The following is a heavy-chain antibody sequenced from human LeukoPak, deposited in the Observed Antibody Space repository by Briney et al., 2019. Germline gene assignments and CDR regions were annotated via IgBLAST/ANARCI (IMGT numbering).Heavy chain of an antibody. CDR1: GFTFSDYW. CDR3: AKKRVITTPAAIDWYFDL. CDR2: IKSDGSST. D-gene: IGHD2-2*01. V-gene: IGHV3-74*01. J-gene: IGHJ2*01. Sequence: GGSLRLSCAASGFTFSDYWMHWVRQAPGKGLVWVSRIKSDGSSTSYADSVKGRFTISRDNSKNTLYLQMNSLRAEDTAVYYCAKKRVITTPAAIDWYFDLWGRGTLLTVSS.